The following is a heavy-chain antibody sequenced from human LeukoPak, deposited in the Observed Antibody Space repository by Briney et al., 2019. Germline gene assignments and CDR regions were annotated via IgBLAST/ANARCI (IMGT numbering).Heavy chain of an antibody. V-gene: IGHV1-8*03. J-gene: IGHJ4*02. CDR1: GYTFTSYG. CDR3: ARKDILTGYIN. Sequence: AASVKVSCKASGYTFTSYGISWVRQAPGQGLEWMGWMNPNSGNTGYAQKFQGRVTITRNTSISTAYMELSSLRSEDTAVYYCARKDILTGYINWGQGTLVTVSS. CDR2: MNPNSGNT. D-gene: IGHD3-9*01.